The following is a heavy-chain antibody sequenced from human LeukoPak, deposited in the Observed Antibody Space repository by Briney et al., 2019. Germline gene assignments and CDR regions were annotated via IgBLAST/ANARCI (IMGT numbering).Heavy chain of an antibody. CDR3: ARVRDAYNYFHY. CDR1: GFTFSSYS. CDR2: ISSSSTTI. Sequence: GGSLRLSCAASGFTFSSYSMNWVRQAPGKGLGWVSYISSSSTTIYYADSVKGRFTISRDNAKNSLYLQMNSLRAEDTAVYYCARVRDAYNYFHYWRQGTLVTVSS. V-gene: IGHV3-48*01. J-gene: IGHJ4*02. D-gene: IGHD1-14*01.